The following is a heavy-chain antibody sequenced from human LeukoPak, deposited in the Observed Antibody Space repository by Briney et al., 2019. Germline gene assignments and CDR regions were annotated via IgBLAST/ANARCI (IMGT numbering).Heavy chain of an antibody. CDR2: ISADNGNT. J-gene: IGHJ5*02. V-gene: IGHV1-18*01. D-gene: IGHD2-15*01. CDR3: ATEVPQCSHATCYLGWLDP. CDR1: GYNLTNYG. Sequence: ASVKVSCKTSGYNLTNYGISWVRQAPGQGLEWMAWISADNGNTNYAQKFQGRVTVTTDSSTTTVYLELRSLTSDGTAVYYCATEVPQCSHATCYLGWLDPWGQGTLVTVSS.